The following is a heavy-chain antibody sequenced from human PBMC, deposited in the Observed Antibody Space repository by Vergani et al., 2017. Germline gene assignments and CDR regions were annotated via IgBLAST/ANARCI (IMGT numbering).Heavy chain of an antibody. CDR1: GFTFENYA. CDR3: AKDIGSYGGYVDY. J-gene: IGHJ4*02. D-gene: IGHD4/OR15-4a*01. CDR2: ISWNSVDT. V-gene: IGHV3-9*03. Sequence: EVQVVESGGGLVQPGRSLGLSCAASGFTFENYAMHWVRQAPGKGLEWVSGISWNSVDTGYADSVKGRFTISRDNAKNSLYLQMNSLRREDMALYYCAKDIGSYGGYVDYWGQGTLVTVSS.